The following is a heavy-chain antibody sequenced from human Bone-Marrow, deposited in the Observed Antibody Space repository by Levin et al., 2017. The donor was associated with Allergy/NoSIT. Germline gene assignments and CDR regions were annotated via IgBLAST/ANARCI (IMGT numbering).Heavy chain of an antibody. D-gene: IGHD3-22*01. Sequence: SSETLSLTCTVSGGSISNGDYYWSWIRQPPGEGLEWIGYIYYSGSTYFNPSLKSRVTISVDTSKNQFSLSLNSVTAADTAVYYCARVGRTSGSGYSCFFTNFDSWGQGALVTVSS. V-gene: IGHV4-30-4*01. CDR3: ARVGRTSGSGYSCFFTNFDS. J-gene: IGHJ4*02. CDR2: IYYSGST. CDR1: GGSISNGDYY.